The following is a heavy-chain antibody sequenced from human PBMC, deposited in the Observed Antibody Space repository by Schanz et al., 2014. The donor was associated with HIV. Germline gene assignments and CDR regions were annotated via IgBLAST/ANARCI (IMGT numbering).Heavy chain of an antibody. CDR1: GFTFGSYA. CDR2: ISGSGGST. Sequence: EVDMSESGGGLVQPGGSLRLSCVASGFTFGSYAMSWVRQAPGKGLEWVSAISGSGGSTYYADSVKGRFTVSRDNSEDTVYLQMNSLRAEDTAVYYCAKERVHSYGSCLDDWGQGTLVTVSS. J-gene: IGHJ4*02. V-gene: IGHV3-23*01. CDR3: AKERVHSYGSCLDD. D-gene: IGHD5-18*01.